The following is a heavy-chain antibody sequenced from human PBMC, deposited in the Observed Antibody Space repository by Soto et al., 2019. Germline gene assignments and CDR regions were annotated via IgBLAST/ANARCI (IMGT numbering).Heavy chain of an antibody. Sequence: GGSLRLSCAASGFTFSSYSMNWVRQAPGKGLEWVSSISSSSSYIYYADSVKGRFTISRDNAKNSLYLQMNSLRAEDTAGYYCARVSRGLHYYYGMDVWGQGTTVTVSS. D-gene: IGHD2-15*01. CDR1: GFTFSSYS. J-gene: IGHJ6*02. CDR2: ISSSSSYI. CDR3: ARVSRGLHYYYGMDV. V-gene: IGHV3-21*01.